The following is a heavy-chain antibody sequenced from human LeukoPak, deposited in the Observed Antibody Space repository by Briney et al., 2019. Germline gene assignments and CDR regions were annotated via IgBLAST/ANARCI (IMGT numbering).Heavy chain of an antibody. Sequence: SETLSLTCTVSGGSISSYYWSWIRQPPGKGLEWIGYIYYSGSANYNPSLMSRVTISVDTSKNQFSLKLSSVTAADTAVYYCAREMATKNAFDIWGQGTMVTVSS. CDR1: GGSISSYY. CDR3: AREMATKNAFDI. J-gene: IGHJ3*02. D-gene: IGHD5-24*01. CDR2: IYYSGSA. V-gene: IGHV4-59*01.